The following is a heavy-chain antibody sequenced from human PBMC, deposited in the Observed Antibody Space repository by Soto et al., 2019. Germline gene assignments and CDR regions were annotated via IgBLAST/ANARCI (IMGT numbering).Heavy chain of an antibody. CDR3: ARLLEYCCGGNCYLYDP. CDR1: GGSISSSSYY. D-gene: IGHD2-15*01. Sequence: SETLSLTRTVSGGSISSSSYYWGWIRQPPGKGLEWIGSIYYSGSTYYNPSLKSRVTISVDTSKNQFSLKLSSVTAADTAVYYCARLLEYCCGGNCYLYDPWGQGNLVTVSS. CDR2: IYYSGST. V-gene: IGHV4-39*01. J-gene: IGHJ5*02.